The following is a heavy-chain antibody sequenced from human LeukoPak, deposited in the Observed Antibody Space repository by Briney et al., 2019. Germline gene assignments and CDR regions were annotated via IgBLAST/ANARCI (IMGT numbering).Heavy chain of an antibody. Sequence: ASVKVSCKASGYTFISYAISWVRQAPGQGLEWMGWISAYNDNTNYPQKLQGRVIMTIDTSTSTAYMELRSLRSDDTAVYYCARDSGSYSYFDYWGQGTLVTVSS. CDR2: ISAYNDNT. CDR3: ARDSGSYSYFDY. CDR1: GYTFISYA. V-gene: IGHV1-18*01. D-gene: IGHD1-26*01. J-gene: IGHJ4*02.